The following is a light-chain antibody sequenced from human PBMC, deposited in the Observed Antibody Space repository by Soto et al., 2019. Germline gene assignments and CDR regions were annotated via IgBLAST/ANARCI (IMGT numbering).Light chain of an antibody. Sequence: QSVLTQPPSVSGAQGQRVTISCTGSRSNIGAGYDVHWYQQLPGAAPKLLIYANSDRPFGVPDRFSGSKSGTSASLAITGLQAEDEAYYYCQSYDSSLPIFIGEGTKLTVL. CDR1: RSNIGAGYD. CDR2: ANS. V-gene: IGLV1-40*01. CDR3: QSYDSSLPIF. J-gene: IGLJ2*01.